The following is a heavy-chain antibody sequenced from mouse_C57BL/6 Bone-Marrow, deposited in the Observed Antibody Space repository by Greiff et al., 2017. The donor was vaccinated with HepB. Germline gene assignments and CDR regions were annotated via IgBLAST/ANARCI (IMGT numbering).Heavy chain of an antibody. J-gene: IGHJ2*01. V-gene: IGHV1-66*01. D-gene: IGHD1-1*01. CDR3: ARLTTVVPGYFDY. CDR1: GYSFTSYY. Sequence: VQRVESGPELVKPGASVKISCKASGYSFTSYYIHWVKQRPGQGLEWIGWIYPGSGNTKYNEKFKGKATLTADTSSSTAYMQLSSLTSEDSAVYYCARLTTVVPGYFDYWGQGTTLTVSS. CDR2: IYPGSGNT.